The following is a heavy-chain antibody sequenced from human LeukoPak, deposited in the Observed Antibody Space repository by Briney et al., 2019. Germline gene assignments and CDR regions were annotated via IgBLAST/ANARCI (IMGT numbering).Heavy chain of an antibody. D-gene: IGHD6-25*01. CDR3: ARVSSGGIDY. J-gene: IGHJ4*02. CDR1: GGSISGNY. Sequence: TSETLSLTCNVSGGSISGNYWSWIRQPPGKGLESIGDIFYTGSTTYNPSLKSRFTISVDRAKNQFSLNLSSVTAADTAVFYCARVSSGGIDYWGPGTLVTVSS. V-gene: IGHV4-59*01. CDR2: IFYTGST.